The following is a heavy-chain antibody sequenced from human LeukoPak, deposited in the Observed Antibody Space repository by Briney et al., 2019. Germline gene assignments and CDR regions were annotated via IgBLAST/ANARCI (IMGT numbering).Heavy chain of an antibody. J-gene: IGHJ4*02. V-gene: IGHV1-46*01. D-gene: IGHD3-10*01. Sequence: ASVKVSCKASGYTFTSYYMHWVRHAPGQGLEWMGIINPSGGSTSYAQKFQGRVTMTRDTSTSTVYMELSSLRSEDTAVYYCARSLAVRGVIITSPGYWGQGTLVTVSS. CDR1: GYTFTSYY. CDR3: ARSLAVRGVIITSPGY. CDR2: INPSGGST.